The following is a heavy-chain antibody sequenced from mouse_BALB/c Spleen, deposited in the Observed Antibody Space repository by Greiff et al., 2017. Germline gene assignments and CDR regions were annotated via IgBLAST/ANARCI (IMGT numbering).Heavy chain of an antibody. J-gene: IGHJ4*01. V-gene: IGHV5-17*02. D-gene: IGHD1-1*01. Sequence: DVMLVESGGGLVQPGGSRKLSCAASGFTFTSFGMHWVRQAPEKGLEWVAYISSGSSTIYYADTVKGRFTIARDNPKNTLFLQMTSLRSEDTAMYYCVRGGYAMDYWGQGTSVTVSS. CDR3: VRGGYAMDY. CDR1: GFTFTSFG. CDR2: ISSGSSTI.